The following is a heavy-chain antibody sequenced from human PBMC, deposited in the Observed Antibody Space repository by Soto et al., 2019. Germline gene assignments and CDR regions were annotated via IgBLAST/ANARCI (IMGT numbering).Heavy chain of an antibody. CDR2: IYHSGST. CDR1: GGSISSGGYS. Sequence: QLQLQESGSGLVKPSQTLSLTCAVSGGSISSGGYSWSWIRQPPGKGLEWIGYIYHSGSTYYNPSLKRRVTISVDRSKNQFPLKLSSVTAADTAVYDCAAGGGLPRYYWGQGTLVTVSS. CDR3: AAGGGLPRYY. J-gene: IGHJ4*02. D-gene: IGHD5-12*01. V-gene: IGHV4-30-2*01.